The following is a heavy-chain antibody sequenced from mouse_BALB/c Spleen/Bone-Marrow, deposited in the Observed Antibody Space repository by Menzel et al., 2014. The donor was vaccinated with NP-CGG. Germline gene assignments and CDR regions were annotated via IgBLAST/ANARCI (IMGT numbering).Heavy chain of an antibody. CDR3: ARDYYGSLYAMDY. J-gene: IGHJ4*01. Sequence: QVQLKDSGPGLVAPSQSLSITCTVSGFSLTSYGVHWVRQPPGKGLEWLGVIWAGGSTNYNSALMSRLSISKDNSKSQVFLKMNSQQTDDTAMYYCARDYYGSLYAMDYWVKEPQSPSPQ. D-gene: IGHD1-1*01. CDR2: IWAGGST. V-gene: IGHV2-9*02. CDR1: GFSLTSYG.